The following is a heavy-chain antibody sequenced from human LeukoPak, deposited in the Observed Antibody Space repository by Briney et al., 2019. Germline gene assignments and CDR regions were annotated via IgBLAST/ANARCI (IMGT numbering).Heavy chain of an antibody. CDR2: INHSGST. J-gene: IGHJ6*02. CDR1: GGSISDYY. D-gene: IGHD5-18*01. V-gene: IGHV4-34*01. Sequence: PSETLSLTCTVSGGSISDYYWSWIRQPPGKGLEWIREINHSGSTNYNPSLKSRVTISVDTSKNQFSLKLSSVTAADTAVYYCARGRGIQLWPYYYYGMDVWGQGTTVTVSS. CDR3: ARGRGIQLWPYYYYGMDV.